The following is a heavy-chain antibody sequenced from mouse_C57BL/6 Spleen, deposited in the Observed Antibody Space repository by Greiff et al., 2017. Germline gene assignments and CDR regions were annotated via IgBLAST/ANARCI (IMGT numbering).Heavy chain of an antibody. CDR2: IHPNSSST. J-gene: IGHJ4*01. CDR3: ARSNYSNLHYYAMDY. D-gene: IGHD2-5*01. V-gene: IGHV1-64*01. Sequence: QVQLQQPGAELVKPGASVKLSCKASGYTFTSYWMHWVKQRPGQGLEWIGMIHPNSSSTNYNEKFKSKATLTVDKSSSTAYMQLSSLTSEDSAVYYCARSNYSNLHYYAMDYWGQGTSVTVSS. CDR1: GYTFTSYW.